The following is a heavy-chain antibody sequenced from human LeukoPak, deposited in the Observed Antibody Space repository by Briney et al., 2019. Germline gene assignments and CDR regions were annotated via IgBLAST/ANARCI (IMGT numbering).Heavy chain of an antibody. J-gene: IGHJ4*02. CDR2: ISYDGSNK. CDR3: ARETGLGYFDY. D-gene: IGHD1-14*01. V-gene: IGHV3-30*03. Sequence: GGSLRLSCAASGFTFSSYGMHWVRQAPGKGLEWVAVISYDGSNKYYADSVKGRFTISRDNSKNTLYLQMNSLRAEDTAVYYCARETGLGYFDYWGQGTLVTVSS. CDR1: GFTFSSYG.